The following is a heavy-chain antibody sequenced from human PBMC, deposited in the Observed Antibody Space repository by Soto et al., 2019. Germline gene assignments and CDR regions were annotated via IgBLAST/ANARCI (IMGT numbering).Heavy chain of an antibody. Sequence: QVQLVQSGAEVKKPGASVRVSCKASGYIFAIYHISWVRQAPGQGLEWMGWINVYSGKTNYAQKVQGRVTMTTDTSTSTAYIELRSLRADDTAVYYCARVTPSGDNDYWGQGTLVTVSS. V-gene: IGHV1-18*04. CDR3: ARVTPSGDNDY. CDR2: INVYSGKT. CDR1: GYIFAIYH. D-gene: IGHD6-19*01. J-gene: IGHJ4*02.